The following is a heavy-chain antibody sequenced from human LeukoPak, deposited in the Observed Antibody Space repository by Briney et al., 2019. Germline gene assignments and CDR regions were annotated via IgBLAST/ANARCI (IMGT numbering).Heavy chain of an antibody. V-gene: IGHV4-34*01. Sequence: PSETLSLTCAVYGGSFSGYYWSWIRQPPGKGLEWIGEINHSGSTNYNPSLKSRVTISVDTSKNQFSLKLSSVTAADTAVYYCARSLLRYFDWPDYWGQGTLVTVSS. J-gene: IGHJ4*02. D-gene: IGHD3-9*01. CDR3: ARSLLRYFDWPDY. CDR1: GGSFSGYY. CDR2: INHSGST.